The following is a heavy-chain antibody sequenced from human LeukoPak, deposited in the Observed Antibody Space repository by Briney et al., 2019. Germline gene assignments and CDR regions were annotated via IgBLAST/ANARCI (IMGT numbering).Heavy chain of an antibody. CDR3: ARDSHYYGSGSYSTRY. V-gene: IGHV1-2*02. Sequence: ASVKVSCKASGYTFTGYYMHWVRQAPGQGLEWMGWINPNSGSTNYAQKFQGRVTMTRDTSISTAYMELSRLRSDDTAVCYCARDSHYYGSGSYSTRYWGQGTLVTVSS. D-gene: IGHD3-10*01. CDR1: GYTFTGYY. CDR2: INPNSGST. J-gene: IGHJ4*02.